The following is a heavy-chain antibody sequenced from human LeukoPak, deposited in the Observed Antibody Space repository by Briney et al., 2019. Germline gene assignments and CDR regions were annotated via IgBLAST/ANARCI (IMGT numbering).Heavy chain of an antibody. D-gene: IGHD5-18*01. CDR1: GFTFSSYA. CDR3: ARYSYGPFDY. V-gene: IGHV3-23*01. Sequence: GGSLRLSCAASGFTFSSYAMSWVRQAPGKGLEWVSAISGSGGSTYYADSVKGRFTISRDNAKNSLYLQMNSLRAEDTAVYYCARYSYGPFDYWGQGTLVTVSS. CDR2: ISGSGGST. J-gene: IGHJ4*02.